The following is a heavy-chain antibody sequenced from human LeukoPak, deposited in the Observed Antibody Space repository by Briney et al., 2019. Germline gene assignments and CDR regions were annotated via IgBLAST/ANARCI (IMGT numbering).Heavy chain of an antibody. CDR3: ARAPLDTAMDIFDY. V-gene: IGHV3-7*01. CDR1: GFTFSSYW. CDR2: IKQDGSEK. Sequence: GGSLRLSSAASGFTFSSYWMSWVRQAPGKGLEWVANIKQDGSEKYYVDSVKGRFTISRDNAKNSLYLQMNSLRAEDTAVYYCARAPLDTAMDIFDYWGQGTLVTVSS. J-gene: IGHJ4*02. D-gene: IGHD5-18*01.